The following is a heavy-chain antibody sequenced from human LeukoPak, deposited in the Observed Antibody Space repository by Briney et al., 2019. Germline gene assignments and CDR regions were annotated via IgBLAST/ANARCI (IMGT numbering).Heavy chain of an antibody. CDR2: IKQDGSEK. J-gene: IGHJ4*02. Sequence: PGGSLRLSCAASGFTFSSYWMSWVRQAPGKGLEWVANIKQDGSEKYYVDSVKGRFTISRDNAKNSLYLQMNSLRAEDTAVYYCARDESLWYYDSSGPIDYWGQGTLVTVSS. CDR1: GFTFSSYW. D-gene: IGHD3-22*01. CDR3: ARDESLWYYDSSGPIDY. V-gene: IGHV3-7*01.